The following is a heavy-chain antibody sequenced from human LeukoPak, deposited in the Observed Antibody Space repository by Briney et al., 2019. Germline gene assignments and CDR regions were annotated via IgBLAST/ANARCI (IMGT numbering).Heavy chain of an antibody. CDR3: AKDTDFWSSNYFDY. Sequence: GGSLRLSCIAPGFTFSNSAISWVRQAPGKGLEWVSGVSGSGGSTYYADSMKGRFTISRDNSKNTVYLQMNSLRAEDTAVYYCAKDTDFWSSNYFDYWGQGTLVTVSS. CDR2: VSGSGGST. V-gene: IGHV3-23*01. D-gene: IGHD3-3*01. CDR1: GFTFSNSA. J-gene: IGHJ4*02.